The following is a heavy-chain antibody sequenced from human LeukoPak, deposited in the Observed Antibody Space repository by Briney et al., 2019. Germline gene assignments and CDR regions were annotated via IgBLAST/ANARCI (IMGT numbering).Heavy chain of an antibody. V-gene: IGHV3-30-3*01. CDR3: ARGFRDV. J-gene: IGHJ6*02. CDR1: GFTFSSYT. Sequence: GRSLRLSCAASGFTFSSYTMHWVRQAPGKGLEWVAAISYDGYNKYYGKSVMGRFTISRDNAKNTLYLQMNSLRDEDTAVYYCARGFRDVWGQGTTVTVSS. CDR2: ISYDGYNK.